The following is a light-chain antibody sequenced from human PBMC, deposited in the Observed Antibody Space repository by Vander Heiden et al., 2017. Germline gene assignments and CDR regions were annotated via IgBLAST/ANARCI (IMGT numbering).Light chain of an antibody. V-gene: IGKV1-5*03. CDR3: QQHKSYLMYT. J-gene: IGKJ2*01. CDR1: QSISSW. CDR2: KAS. Sequence: DIQMTQSPSTLSASVGDRVTITCRASQSISSWLAWYQQKPGKAPKLLIYKASSLESGVPSRFSGSEYGTEFTLTISSRQPDDFAAYYCQQHKSYLMYTFGQGTKLXIK.